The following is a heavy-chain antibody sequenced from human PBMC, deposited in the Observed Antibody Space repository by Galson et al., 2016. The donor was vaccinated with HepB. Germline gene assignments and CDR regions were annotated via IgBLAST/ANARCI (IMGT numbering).Heavy chain of an antibody. CDR1: GFTFGSYW. V-gene: IGHV3-7*01. CDR3: TREVQGGFDY. Sequence: SLRLSCAASGFTFGSYWMSWIRQAPGSGLEWVANIKQDGSEKGYVDSVEGRFTISRDNAQNSLYLQMNSLRVEDTGVYYCTREVQGGFDYWGQGTLVIVSS. CDR2: IKQDGSEK. D-gene: IGHD3-16*01. J-gene: IGHJ4*02.